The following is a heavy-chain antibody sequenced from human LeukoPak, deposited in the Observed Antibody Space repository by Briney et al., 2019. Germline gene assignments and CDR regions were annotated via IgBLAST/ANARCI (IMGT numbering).Heavy chain of an antibody. CDR1: GGSVSGYY. Sequence: SETLSLTCTVSGGSVSGYYWSWIRQPPGKGLEWIGYIYYSGDTNYSPSLNSRVTISVDTSKNQFFLKVTSATAADTAVYYCARQGCTSTSCYSDYWGPGTLVTVSS. V-gene: IGHV4-59*08. D-gene: IGHD2-2*01. CDR2: IYYSGDT. CDR3: ARQGCTSTSCYSDY. J-gene: IGHJ4*02.